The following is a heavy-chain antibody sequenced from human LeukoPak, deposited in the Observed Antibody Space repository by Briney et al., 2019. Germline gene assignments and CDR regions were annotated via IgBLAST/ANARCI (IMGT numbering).Heavy chain of an antibody. V-gene: IGHV4-31*03. Sequence: SETLSLTCTVSGGSISSGGYYWSWIRQPPGKGLEWIGYIYYSGSTYYNPSLKSRVTISVDTSKNQFSLKLSSVTAADTAVYYCAREHYDSSGYYFDYWGQGTLVTVSS. J-gene: IGHJ4*02. CDR2: IYYSGST. D-gene: IGHD3-22*01. CDR3: AREHYDSSGYYFDY. CDR1: GGSISSGGYY.